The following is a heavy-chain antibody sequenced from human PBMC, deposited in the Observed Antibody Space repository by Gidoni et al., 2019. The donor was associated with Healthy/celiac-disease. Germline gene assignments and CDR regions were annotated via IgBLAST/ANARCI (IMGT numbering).Heavy chain of an antibody. CDR3: ARLPLTGSWRDTTLEFDY. V-gene: IGHV4-39*01. CDR1: GGSISSSSYY. CDR2: IYYSGST. D-gene: IGHD1-26*01. Sequence: QLQLQESGPGLVKPSETLSLTCTVSGGSISSSSYYWGWIRQPPGKGLEWIGSIYYSGSTYYNPSLKSRVTISVDTSKNQFSLKLSSVTAADTAVYYCARLPLTGSWRDTTLEFDYWGQGTLVTVSS. J-gene: IGHJ4*02.